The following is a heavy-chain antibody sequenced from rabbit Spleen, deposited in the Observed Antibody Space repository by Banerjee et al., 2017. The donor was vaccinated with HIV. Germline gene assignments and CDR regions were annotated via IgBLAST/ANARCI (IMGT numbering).Heavy chain of an antibody. CDR3: ARSINWANRALNL. D-gene: IGHD1-1*01. Sequence: QSLEESGGDLVKPGASLTLTCTASGFSFSSRYWISWVRQAPEKGLEWIADIFTGSSGTTYYASWAKGRFTISTSTSLNTVTLQLNSLTAADTATYFCARSINWANRALNLWGPGTLVTVS. CDR2: IFTGSSGTT. V-gene: IGHV1S40*01. J-gene: IGHJ4*01. CDR1: GFSFSSRYW.